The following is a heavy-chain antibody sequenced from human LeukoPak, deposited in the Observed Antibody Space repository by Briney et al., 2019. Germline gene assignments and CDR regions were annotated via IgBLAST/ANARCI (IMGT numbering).Heavy chain of an antibody. CDR3: ARDLFIVVVSSGMDV. CDR2: IWYDGSNK. D-gene: IGHD3-22*01. J-gene: IGHJ6*02. V-gene: IGHV3-33*01. Sequence: GRSLRLSCAASGFTFSSYGMHWVRQAPGKGLEWVAVIWYDGSNKYYADSVKGRFTISRDNSKNTLYLQMNSLRAGDTAVYYCARDLFIVVVSSGMDVWGQGTTVTVSS. CDR1: GFTFSSYG.